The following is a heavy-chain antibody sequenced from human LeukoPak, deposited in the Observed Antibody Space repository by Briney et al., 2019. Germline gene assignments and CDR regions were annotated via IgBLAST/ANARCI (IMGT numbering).Heavy chain of an antibody. J-gene: IGHJ3*01. D-gene: IGHD3-10*01. CDR1: GDSISSRKW. Sequence: SETLSLTCSVSGDSISSRKWWTWVRQTPEKGLEWIGEIFHTGSTNYNPSVEGRVTISIDRSKNQFSLMLKSVTAADTALYYCARGMWFVTLFSTFDVWGQGTMVSVSS. CDR3: ARGMWFVTLFSTFDV. V-gene: IGHV4-4*02. CDR2: IFHTGST.